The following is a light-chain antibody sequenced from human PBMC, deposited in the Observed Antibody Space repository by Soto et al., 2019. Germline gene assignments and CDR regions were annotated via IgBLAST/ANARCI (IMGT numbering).Light chain of an antibody. CDR3: SSYAGSNYVV. J-gene: IGLJ2*01. V-gene: IGLV2-8*01. CDR2: EVS. CDR1: SSDVGGYNY. Sequence: QSALTQPPSASGSPGQSVTIPCTGTSSDVGGYNYVSWYQQHPGKAPKLMIYEVSKRPSGVPDRFSGSKSGNTASLTVSGLQAEDEADYYCSSYAGSNYVVFGGGTKVTVL.